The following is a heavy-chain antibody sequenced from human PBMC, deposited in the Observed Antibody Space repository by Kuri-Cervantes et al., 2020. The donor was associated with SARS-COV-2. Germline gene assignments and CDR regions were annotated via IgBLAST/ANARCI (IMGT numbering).Heavy chain of an antibody. CDR2: INPNSGGT. D-gene: IGHD1-26*01. CDR3: ARGGWELLAFDI. CDR1: GYTFISYG. J-gene: IGHJ3*02. V-gene: IGHV1-2*02. Sequence: ASVKVSCKASGYTFISYGITWVRQAPGQGLEWMGWINPNSGGTNYAQKFQGRVTMTRDTSISTAYMELSRLRSDDTAVYYCARGGWELLAFDIWGQGTMVTVSS.